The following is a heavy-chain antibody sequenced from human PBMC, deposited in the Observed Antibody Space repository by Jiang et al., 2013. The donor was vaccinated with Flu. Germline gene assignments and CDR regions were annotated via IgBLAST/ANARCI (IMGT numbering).Heavy chain of an antibody. D-gene: IGHD3-22*01. J-gene: IGHJ3*02. CDR1: EFTFTTYG. CDR3: PHSSGYNEDTFDT. CDR2: ISNDGSEK. Sequence: VQLLESGGGVVQPGRSLRLSCAASEFTFTTYGMHWVRQAPGKGLEWVAFISNDGSEKYYADSVKGRFTISRDTSKKTLYLQMNSLRPEDTAVYFCPHSSGYNEDTFDTWGQGTAVTVSS. V-gene: IGHV3-30*03.